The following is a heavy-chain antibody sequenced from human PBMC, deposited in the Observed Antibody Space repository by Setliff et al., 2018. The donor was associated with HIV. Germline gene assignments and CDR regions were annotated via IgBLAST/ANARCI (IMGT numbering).Heavy chain of an antibody. CDR3: ARDPTYISSWPGHAFDI. CDR1: GGTFSTYA. Sequence: KVSCKASGGTFSTYAVSWVRQAPGQGLEWMGGIITIFGTANYAQKFQGRVTITADESTSTAYMELRSLRSDDTAVYYCARDPTYISSWPGHAFDIWGQGTMVTVSS. V-gene: IGHV1-69*01. CDR2: IITIFGTA. J-gene: IGHJ3*02. D-gene: IGHD6-6*01.